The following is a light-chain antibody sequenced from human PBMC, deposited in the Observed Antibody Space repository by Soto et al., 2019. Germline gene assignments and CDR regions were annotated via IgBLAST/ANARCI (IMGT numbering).Light chain of an antibody. CDR1: SSNIGSNY. Sequence: QSVLTQPPSASGTPGQRVTISCSGSSSNIGSNYVYWYQQLPGTAPKLLIYRSNQRPSGVPDRFSGSKSGTSASLAISGLRSEDEDDYYCAAWDNSLSGVFGGGTQLTVL. CDR2: RSN. J-gene: IGLJ3*02. V-gene: IGLV1-47*01. CDR3: AAWDNSLSGV.